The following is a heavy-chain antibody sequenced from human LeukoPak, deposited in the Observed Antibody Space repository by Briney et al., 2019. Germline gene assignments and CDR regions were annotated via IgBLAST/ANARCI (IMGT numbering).Heavy chain of an antibody. V-gene: IGHV1-69*05. Sequence: SVKVSCKASGGTFSSYAISWVRQAPGQGLEWMGRIIPIFGTANYAQKFQGRVTITTDESTSTAYMELSSLRSEDTAVYYCARGAHYYGHPDAFDIWGQGIMVTVSS. CDR2: IIPIFGTA. CDR3: ARGAHYYGHPDAFDI. D-gene: IGHD3-10*01. CDR1: GGTFSSYA. J-gene: IGHJ3*02.